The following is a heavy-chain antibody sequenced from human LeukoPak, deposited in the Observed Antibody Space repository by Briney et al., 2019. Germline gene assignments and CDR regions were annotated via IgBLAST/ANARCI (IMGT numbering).Heavy chain of an antibody. J-gene: IGHJ5*02. D-gene: IGHD6-13*01. Sequence: SETLSLTCTVSGGSISSSRYYWGWIRQPPGKGLEWIGSIYYSGSTYYNPSLKSRVTISVDTSKNQFSLKLSSVTAADTAVYYCARVSPYSSSWYWFDPWGQGTLVTVSS. CDR3: ARVSPYSSSWYWFDP. CDR2: IYYSGST. V-gene: IGHV4-39*01. CDR1: GGSISSSRYY.